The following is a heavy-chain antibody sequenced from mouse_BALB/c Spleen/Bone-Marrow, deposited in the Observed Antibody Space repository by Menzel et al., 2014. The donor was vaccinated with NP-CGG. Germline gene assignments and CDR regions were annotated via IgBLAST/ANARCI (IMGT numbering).Heavy chain of an antibody. CDR1: GFTFSSYD. J-gene: IGHJ3*01. V-gene: IGHV5-6-3*01. Sequence: EVQGVESGGVLVQPGGSLKLSCAASGFTFSSYDMSWVRQTPDKRLELVATINTNGGTTYYPDSVKGRFTISRDNAKSTLYLQMSSLKSADTAMYYCARNRYDWFAYWGQGTLVTVSA. D-gene: IGHD2-14*01. CDR3: ARNRYDWFAY. CDR2: INTNGGTT.